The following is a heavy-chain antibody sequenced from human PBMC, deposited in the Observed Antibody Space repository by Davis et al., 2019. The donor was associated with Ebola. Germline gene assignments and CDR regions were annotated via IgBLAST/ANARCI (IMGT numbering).Heavy chain of an antibody. CDR1: GGSFGGYF. V-gene: IGHV4-38-2*01. J-gene: IGHJ3*02. CDR2: IYHSGST. CDR3: ARVYDFWSGYYLGYDAFDI. D-gene: IGHD3-3*01. Sequence: SQTLSLTCAVYGGSFGGYFWNWIRQPPGKGLEWIGSIYHSGSTYYNPSLKSRVTISVDTSKNQFSLKLSSVTAADTAVYYCARVYDFWSGYYLGYDAFDIWGQGTMVTVSS.